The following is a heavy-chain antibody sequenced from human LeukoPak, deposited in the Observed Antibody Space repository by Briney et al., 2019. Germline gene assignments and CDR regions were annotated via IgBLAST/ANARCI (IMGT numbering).Heavy chain of an antibody. Sequence: GASVKVSCKASGGTFSSYAISWVRQAPGQGLEWMGGIIPIFGTANYAQKFQGRVTITTDESTSTAYMELSSLRSEDTAVYYCARNRYCSSTSCQLDYWGQGTLVTVSS. D-gene: IGHD2-2*01. CDR1: GGTFSSYA. CDR2: IIPIFGTA. V-gene: IGHV1-69*05. CDR3: ARNRYCSSTSCQLDY. J-gene: IGHJ4*02.